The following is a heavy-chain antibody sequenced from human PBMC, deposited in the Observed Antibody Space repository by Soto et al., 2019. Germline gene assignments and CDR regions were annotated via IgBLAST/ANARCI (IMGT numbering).Heavy chain of an antibody. J-gene: IGHJ6*02. CDR3: TTDHYADYGGNYYYYGMDV. Sequence: GSLRLSCAASGFTFSNAWMSWVRQAPGKGLEWVGRIKSKTDGGTTDYAAPVKGRFTISRDDSKNTLYLQMNSLKTEDTAVYYCTTDHYADYGGNYYYYGMDVWGQGTTVTVSS. V-gene: IGHV3-15*01. D-gene: IGHD4-17*01. CDR2: IKSKTDGGTT. CDR1: GFTFSNAW.